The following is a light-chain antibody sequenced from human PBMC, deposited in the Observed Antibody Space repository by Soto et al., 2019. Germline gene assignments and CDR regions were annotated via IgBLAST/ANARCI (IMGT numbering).Light chain of an antibody. CDR1: QSVSSSY. CDR3: QQYNNWPLT. V-gene: IGKV3-15*01. Sequence: DIVLTKSPGTLSLSPGDRATLSCRASQSVSSSYLAWYQQKPGQAPRLLMYGASTRATGIPARFSGSGSGTEFTLTISSLQSEDFAVYYCQQYNNWPLTFGGGTKV. CDR2: GAS. J-gene: IGKJ4*01.